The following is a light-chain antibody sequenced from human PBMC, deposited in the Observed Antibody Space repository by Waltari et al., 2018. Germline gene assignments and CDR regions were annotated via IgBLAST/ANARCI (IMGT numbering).Light chain of an antibody. CDR3: QVWDSGSDHHV. CDR1: NIGSKS. J-gene: IGLJ1*01. V-gene: IGLV3-21*02. Sequence: SFVLTQPPSVSVAPGQTARITCGGSNIGSKSVHWFQQKPGQAPVLVVFDDTERPSGIHDRVSGSNAGNTATLTIDRVEPGDEADYYCQVWDSGSDHHVFGTGTKVTVL. CDR2: DDT.